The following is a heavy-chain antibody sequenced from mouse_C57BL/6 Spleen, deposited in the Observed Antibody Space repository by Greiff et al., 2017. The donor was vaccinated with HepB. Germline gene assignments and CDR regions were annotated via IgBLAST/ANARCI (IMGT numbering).Heavy chain of an antibody. D-gene: IGHD2-2*01. CDR1: GFTFSDYG. CDR3: ARSVAYGYFYYFDY. Sequence: EVKLEESGGGLVKPGGSLKLSCAASGFTFSDYGMHWVRQAPEKGLEWVAYISSGSSTIYYADTVKGRFTISRDNAKNTLFLQMTSLRSEDTAMYYCARSVAYGYFYYFDYWGQGTTLTVSS. J-gene: IGHJ2*01. V-gene: IGHV5-17*01. CDR2: ISSGSSTI.